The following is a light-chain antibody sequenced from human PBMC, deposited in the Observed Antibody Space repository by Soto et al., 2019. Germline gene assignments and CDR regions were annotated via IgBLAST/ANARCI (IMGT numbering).Light chain of an antibody. CDR3: MQTLQTPVT. CDR2: LGS. CDR1: QSLLHSNGYNY. J-gene: IGKJ4*01. V-gene: IGKV2-28*01. Sequence: DIVMTQSPLSLPVTPGEPASISCRSSQSLLHSNGYNYLDWYLQKPGQPPQLLISLGSNRASGVPDRFSGSGSGTDFTLKIITVEAEDVGVYYRMQTLQTPVTFGGGTKVDIK.